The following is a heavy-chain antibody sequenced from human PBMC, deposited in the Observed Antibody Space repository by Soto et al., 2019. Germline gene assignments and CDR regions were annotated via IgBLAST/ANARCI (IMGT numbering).Heavy chain of an antibody. Sequence: EVQLVESGGGLVQPGRSLRLSCAASGFTFDDYAMHWVRQAPGKGLEWVSGISWNSGSIGYADSVKGRFTISRDNAKNSLYLHMNSLRAEDTAVYYCAKEDYYGSGSYYSVRVLSSPFAYWGQGTLVTVSS. V-gene: IGHV3-9*01. CDR1: GFTFDDYA. CDR2: ISWNSGSI. CDR3: AKEDYYGSGSYYSVRVLSSPFAY. D-gene: IGHD3-10*01. J-gene: IGHJ4*02.